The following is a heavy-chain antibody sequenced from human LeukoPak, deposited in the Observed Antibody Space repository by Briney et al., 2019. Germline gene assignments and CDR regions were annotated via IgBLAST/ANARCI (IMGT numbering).Heavy chain of an antibody. D-gene: IGHD1-1*01. CDR1: GFTFSSYG. J-gene: IGHJ6*02. CDR2: ISYDGSNK. V-gene: IGHV3-30*03. CDR3: ARLKSGTPYYYGMDV. Sequence: PGGSLRLSCAASGFTFSSYGMHWVRQAPGKGLEWVAVISYDGSNKYYADSVKGRFTISRDNSKNTLYLQMNSLRAEDTAVYYCARLKSGTPYYYGMDVWGQGTTVTVSS.